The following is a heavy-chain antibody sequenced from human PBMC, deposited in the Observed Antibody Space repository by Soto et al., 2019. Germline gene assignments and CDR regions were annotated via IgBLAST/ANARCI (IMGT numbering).Heavy chain of an antibody. V-gene: IGHV3-43*01. CDR2: ISWDGGST. J-gene: IGHJ4*02. Sequence: GGSLRLSCAASGFTFDDYTMHWVRQAPGKGLEWVSLISWDGGSTYYADSVKGRFTISRDNSKNSLYLQMNSLRTEDTALYYCAKDMGDSNVFDYWGQGTLVTVSS. CDR1: GFTFDDYT. CDR3: AKDMGDSNVFDY. D-gene: IGHD4-4*01.